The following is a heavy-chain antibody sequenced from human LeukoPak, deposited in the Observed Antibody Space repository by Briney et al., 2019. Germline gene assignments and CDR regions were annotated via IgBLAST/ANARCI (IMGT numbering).Heavy chain of an antibody. J-gene: IGHJ4*02. V-gene: IGHV3-30*04. CDR3: ATDRKSVVTTVDY. D-gene: IGHD2-21*02. Sequence: PGRSLRLSCAASGFTFSTYAMHWVRQAPGKGLEWVAVISYDGTSKYYADSVKGRFTISRDSSKNTLCLQMNSLRAEDTAVYYCATDRKSVVTTVDYWGQGTLVSVS. CDR1: GFTFSTYA. CDR2: ISYDGTSK.